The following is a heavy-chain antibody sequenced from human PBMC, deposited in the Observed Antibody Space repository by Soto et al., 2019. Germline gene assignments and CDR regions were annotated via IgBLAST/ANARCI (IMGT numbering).Heavy chain of an antibody. V-gene: IGHV1-3*01. D-gene: IGHD3-10*01. CDR3: AREIARWASSHGMGRGVINKGMEV. CDR1: GYTFTSYA. Sequence: QVQLVQSGAEVKKPGASVKVSCKASGYTFTSYAMHWVRQAPGQRLEWMGWINAGNGNTKYSQKFQGRVTITRDTAASTGYMELSSLSSDDTTGYYCAREIARWASSHGMGRGVINKGMEVWGKGTTVTVSS. CDR2: INAGNGNT. J-gene: IGHJ6*03.